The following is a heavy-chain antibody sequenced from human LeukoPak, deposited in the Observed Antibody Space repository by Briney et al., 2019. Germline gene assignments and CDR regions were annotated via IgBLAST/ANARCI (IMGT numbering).Heavy chain of an antibody. J-gene: IGHJ6*04. CDR2: ISYDGSNK. Sequence: GGSLRLSCAASGFTFSSYAMHWVRQAPGKGLEWVAVISYDGSNKYYADSVKGRFTISRDNSKNTLYLQMNSLRAEDTAVYYCARPVLSYCYGSGSYGSRFGMDVWGKGTTVTVSS. V-gene: IGHV3-30*04. CDR1: GFTFSSYA. D-gene: IGHD3-10*01. CDR3: ARPVLSYCYGSGSYGSRFGMDV.